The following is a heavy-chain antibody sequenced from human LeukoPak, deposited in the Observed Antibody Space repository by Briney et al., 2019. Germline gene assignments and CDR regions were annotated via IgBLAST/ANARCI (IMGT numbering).Heavy chain of an antibody. CDR2: INHSGST. V-gene: IGHV4-34*01. CDR1: GVSFSGYY. D-gene: IGHD3-3*01. Sequence: SETLSLTCAVYGVSFSGYYWSWIRQPPGKGLEWIGEINHSGSTNYNPSLKSRVTISVDTSKNQFSLKLSSVTAADTAVYYCARDGYDFWSGYHFDYWGQGTLVTVSS. J-gene: IGHJ4*02. CDR3: ARDGYDFWSGYHFDY.